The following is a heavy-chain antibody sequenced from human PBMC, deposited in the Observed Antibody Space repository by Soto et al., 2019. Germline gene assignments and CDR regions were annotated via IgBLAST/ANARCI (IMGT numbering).Heavy chain of an antibody. D-gene: IGHD6-13*01. CDR3: ARESSSSCHDY. CDR2: INANNGNT. CDR1: GYTFTSYA. V-gene: IGHV1-18*01. Sequence: ASVKVSCKASGYTFTSYAMHWVRQAPGQGLEWMGIINANNGNTSYAQKLQGRVTMTTDTSTSTAYMELRSLRSDDTAVYYCARESSSSCHDYWGQGTLVTVSS. J-gene: IGHJ4*02.